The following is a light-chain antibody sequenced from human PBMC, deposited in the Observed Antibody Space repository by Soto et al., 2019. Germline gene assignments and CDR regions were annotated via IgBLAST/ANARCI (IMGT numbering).Light chain of an antibody. CDR2: GAS. J-gene: IGKJ5*01. Sequence: EIVMTQSPATLSVSPGERVTLSCRASQSVSRFLAWYQQRPGQAPRLLIYGASTRAAGIPDRFSGSGSGTDFTLTITRLEPEDSAVYFCQQYTGPPTTFGQGTRLEIK. CDR3: QQYTGPPTT. V-gene: IGKV3D-15*01. CDR1: QSVSRF.